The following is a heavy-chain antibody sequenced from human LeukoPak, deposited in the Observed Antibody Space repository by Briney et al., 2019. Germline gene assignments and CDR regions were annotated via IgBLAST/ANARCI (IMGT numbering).Heavy chain of an antibody. D-gene: IGHD3-10*01. Sequence: ASVKVSCKVSGYTLTELSMHWVRQAPGKGLEWMGGFDPEDGETIYAQKFQGRVTMTEDTSTDTAYMELSSLRSEDTAVYYCATDFGSRYYFDYWGQGTLVTVSS. V-gene: IGHV1-24*01. CDR2: FDPEDGET. J-gene: IGHJ4*02. CDR3: ATDFGSRYYFDY. CDR1: GYTLTELS.